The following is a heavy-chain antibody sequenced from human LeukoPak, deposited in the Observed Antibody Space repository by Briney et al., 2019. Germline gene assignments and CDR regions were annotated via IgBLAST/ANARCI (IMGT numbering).Heavy chain of an antibody. CDR1: GFTFSTYW. D-gene: IGHD1-26*01. CDR3: AKARIVGATNYGMDV. CDR2: ISSDGSST. V-gene: IGHV3-74*01. J-gene: IGHJ6*02. Sequence: PGGSLRLSCAASGFTFSTYWMHWVRQAPGKGLVWVSRISSDGSSTSYADSVKGRFTISRDNSKNTLYLQMNSLRAEDTAVYYCAKARIVGATNYGMDVWGQGTTVTVSS.